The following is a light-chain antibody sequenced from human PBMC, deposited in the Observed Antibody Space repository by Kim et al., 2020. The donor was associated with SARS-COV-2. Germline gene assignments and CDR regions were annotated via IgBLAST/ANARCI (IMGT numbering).Light chain of an antibody. CDR3: SSYTAANSRV. J-gene: IGLJ1*01. CDR1: NSDIGAFAY. Sequence: GQSITISCIGTNSDIGAFAYVSWFQQHQGIAPKLLIYDVTERPSGISNRFSGSTSGNTASLTISGLLIEDEADYYCSSYTAANSRVFGTGTKVTVL. V-gene: IGLV2-14*04. CDR2: DVT.